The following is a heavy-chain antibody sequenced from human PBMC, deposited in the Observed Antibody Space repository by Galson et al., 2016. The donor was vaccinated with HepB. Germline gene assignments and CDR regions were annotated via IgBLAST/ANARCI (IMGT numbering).Heavy chain of an antibody. CDR1: GDSVSGNTAT. CDR2: TAYRSQWLY. J-gene: IGHJ5*02. CDR3: ARSAYFKEWPDP. V-gene: IGHV6-1*01. Sequence: CAISGDSVSGNTATWNWIGQSPSRGLEWLGRTAYRSQWLYVYAPSLKGRITIKPDTSTNQFSLHLTSVTPEDTAIYYCARSAYFKEWPDPWGQGTPVTVSS. D-gene: IGHD2/OR15-2a*01.